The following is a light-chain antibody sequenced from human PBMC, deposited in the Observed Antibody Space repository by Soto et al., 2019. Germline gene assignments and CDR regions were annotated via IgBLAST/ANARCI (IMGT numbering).Light chain of an antibody. CDR3: QQYNSYSGT. V-gene: IGKV1-5*01. CDR1: QSISSW. CDR2: DAS. J-gene: IGKJ1*01. Sequence: IRMTQSPSSFSASTGDRVTITCRASQSISSWLAWYQQKPGKAPKLLIYDASSLESGVPSRFSGSGSGTEFTLTISSLQPDDFATYYCQQYNSYSGTFGQGTKVDI.